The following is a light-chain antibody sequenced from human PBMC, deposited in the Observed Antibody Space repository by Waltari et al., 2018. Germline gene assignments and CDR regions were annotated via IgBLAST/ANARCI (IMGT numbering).Light chain of an antibody. CDR3: QQRSNWRST. Sequence: EIVLTQSPATLSLSPGDRATLPCRASQSVSSYLARYQQKPGQAPRLLIYDASNRATGIPARFSGSGSGTDFTLTISSLEPEDFAVYYCQQRSNWRSTFGQGTKLEIK. J-gene: IGKJ2*01. CDR2: DAS. CDR1: QSVSSY. V-gene: IGKV3-11*01.